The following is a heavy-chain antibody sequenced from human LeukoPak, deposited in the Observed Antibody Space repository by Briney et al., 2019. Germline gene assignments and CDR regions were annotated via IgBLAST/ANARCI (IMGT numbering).Heavy chain of an antibody. V-gene: IGHV4-34*01. J-gene: IGHJ4*02. CDR2: INHSGST. Sequence: SETLSLTCAVYGGSFSGYYWSWIRQPPGKGLEWIGEINHSGSTNYSPSLKSRVTISVDTSKNQFSLKLSSVTAADTAVYYCARGLGSGSCPVDYWGQGTLVTVSS. D-gene: IGHD3-10*01. CDR3: ARGLGSGSCPVDY. CDR1: GGSFSGYY.